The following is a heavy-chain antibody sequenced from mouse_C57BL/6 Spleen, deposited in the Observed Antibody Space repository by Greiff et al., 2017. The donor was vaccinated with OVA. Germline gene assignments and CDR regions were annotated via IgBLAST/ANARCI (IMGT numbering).Heavy chain of an antibody. CDR2: ISYDGSN. J-gene: IGHJ2*01. D-gene: IGHD4-1*01. CDR1: GYSITSGYY. Sequence: LQESGPGLVKPSQSLSLTCSVTGYSITSGYYWNWIRQFPGNKLEWMGYISYDGSNNYNPSLKNRISITRDTSKNQFFLKLNSVTTEDTATYYCARVAGTEYFDYWGQGTTLTVSS. CDR3: ARVAGTEYFDY. V-gene: IGHV3-6*01.